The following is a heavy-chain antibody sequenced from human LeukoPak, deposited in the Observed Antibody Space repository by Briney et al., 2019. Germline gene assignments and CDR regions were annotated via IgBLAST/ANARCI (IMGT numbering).Heavy chain of an antibody. CDR3: ARAAYYYGSGSLDY. D-gene: IGHD3-10*01. CDR1: GFTFSRYW. J-gene: IGHJ4*02. Sequence: GGSLRLSCAASGFTFSRYWMHWVRQAPGKGLVWVSRINTDGRTITYADSVKGRFTISRDNAKNTLYLQMNSLRAEDTAVYYCARAAYYYGSGSLDYWGQGTLVTVSS. V-gene: IGHV3-74*01. CDR2: INTDGRTI.